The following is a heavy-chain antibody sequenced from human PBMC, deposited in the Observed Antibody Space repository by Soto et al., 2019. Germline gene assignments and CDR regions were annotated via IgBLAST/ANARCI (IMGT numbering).Heavy chain of an antibody. V-gene: IGHV1-24*01. D-gene: IGHD6-13*01. CDR2: FDPEDGET. CDR3: ATVLAAAGSQYYYYGMDV. CDR1: GYTLTELS. J-gene: IGHJ6*02. Sequence: GASVKVSCKVSGYTLTELSMHWVRLAPGKGLEWMGGFDPEDGETIYAQKFQGRVTMTEDTSTDTAYMELSSLRSEDTAVYYCATVLAAAGSQYYYYGMDVWGQGTTVTVSS.